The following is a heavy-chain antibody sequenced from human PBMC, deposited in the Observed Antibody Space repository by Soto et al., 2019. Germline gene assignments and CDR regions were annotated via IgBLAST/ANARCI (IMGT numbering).Heavy chain of an antibody. CDR3: SLRESRDYSSSHLLDY. CDR1: GFTFRDYA. J-gene: IGHJ4*01. D-gene: IGHD4-4*01. Sequence: GGSLILSCTCSGFTFRDYAIVWLRQSPGKGLEWVGFIRNSGYGLAAEYVASVKGRFSISRDDSRGIAYLQMNSLKTEDTAVYYCSLRESRDYSSSHLLDYWR. V-gene: IGHV3-49*03. CDR2: IRNSGYGLAA.